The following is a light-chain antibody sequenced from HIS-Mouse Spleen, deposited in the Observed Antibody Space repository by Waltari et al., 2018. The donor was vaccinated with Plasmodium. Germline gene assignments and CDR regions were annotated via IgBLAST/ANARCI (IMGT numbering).Light chain of an antibody. J-gene: IGLJ2*01. CDR2: DVS. CDR1: SSDVGGYNY. CDR3: SSYTSSSNVV. Sequence: QSALTQPASVSGSPGQSITISCTGTSSDVGGYNYVCWYQHNPVKAPNLVIYDVSNRPSVVSNSFSGSKSGNTASLTISVRQAEDEADYYCSSYTSSSNVVFGGGTKLTVL. V-gene: IGLV2-14*03.